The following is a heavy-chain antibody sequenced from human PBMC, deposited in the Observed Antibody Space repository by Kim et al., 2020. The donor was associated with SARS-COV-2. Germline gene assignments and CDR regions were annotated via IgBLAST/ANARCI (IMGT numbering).Heavy chain of an antibody. J-gene: IGHJ4*02. V-gene: IGHV1-69*02. CDR3: ARYSGYDYDYFDL. Sequence: NYSQGFRGRVTITADRSTNTAYMELSTLRFEDTAIYYCARYSGYDYDYFDLWGQGTLVTVSS. D-gene: IGHD5-12*01.